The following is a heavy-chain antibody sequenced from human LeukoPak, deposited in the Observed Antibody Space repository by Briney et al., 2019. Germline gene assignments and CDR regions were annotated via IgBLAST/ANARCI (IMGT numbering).Heavy chain of an antibody. Sequence: SETLSLNCAVYGGSFSGYYWSWIRQPPGKGLEWIGEINHSGSTNYNPSLKSRVTISVDTSKNQFSLKLSSVTAADTAVYYCARAHGGDAFDIWGQGTMATVSS. D-gene: IGHD4-17*01. J-gene: IGHJ3*02. V-gene: IGHV4-34*01. CDR2: INHSGST. CDR1: GGSFSGYY. CDR3: ARAHGGDAFDI.